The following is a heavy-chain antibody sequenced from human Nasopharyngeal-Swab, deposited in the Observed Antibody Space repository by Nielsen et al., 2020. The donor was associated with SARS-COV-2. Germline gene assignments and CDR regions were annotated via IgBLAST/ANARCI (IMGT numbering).Heavy chain of an antibody. V-gene: IGHV3-7*03. CDR1: GFTFSSYW. J-gene: IGHJ6*02. CDR3: ARVGLGYNWNYFDPYYYYGMDV. CDR2: IKQDGSEK. D-gene: IGHD1-7*01. Sequence: GSSLKICCASCGFTFSSYWMSWVRQAPGKGLEWVANIKQDGSEKYYVDSVKGRFTISRDNAKNSLYLQMNSLRAEDTAVYYCARVGLGYNWNYFDPYYYYGMDVWGQGTTVTVSS.